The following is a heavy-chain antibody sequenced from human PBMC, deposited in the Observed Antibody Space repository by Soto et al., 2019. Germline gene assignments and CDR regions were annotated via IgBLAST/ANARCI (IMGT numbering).Heavy chain of an antibody. V-gene: IGHV1-69*06. D-gene: IGHD3-22*01. J-gene: IGHJ4*02. Sequence: GASVKVSCKASGGTFSSYAISWVRQAPGQGLEWMGGIIPIFGTANYAQKFQGGVTITADKSTSTVYMELRSLRSDDTAMYYCARDNYERSGYFDYWGQGTLVTVSS. CDR3: ARDNYERSGYFDY. CDR1: GGTFSSYA. CDR2: IIPIFGTA.